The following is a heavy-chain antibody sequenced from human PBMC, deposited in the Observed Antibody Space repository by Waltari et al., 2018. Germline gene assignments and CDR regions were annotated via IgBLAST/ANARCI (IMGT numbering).Heavy chain of an antibody. V-gene: IGHV1-69*08. Sequence: QVQLVQSGAELKKPGSSVKFSCKASGGSFGSRTLTWLRQAPGQGLDWMGGIVPFLGAANYAQKFQGRVTFTADKSTNTVYMALSNLKSEDTSIYYCARGGTDGYKKTAPLDIWGQGTMVIVS. CDR1: GGSFGSRT. D-gene: IGHD5-12*01. J-gene: IGHJ3*02. CDR2: IVPFLGAA. CDR3: ARGGTDGYKKTAPLDI.